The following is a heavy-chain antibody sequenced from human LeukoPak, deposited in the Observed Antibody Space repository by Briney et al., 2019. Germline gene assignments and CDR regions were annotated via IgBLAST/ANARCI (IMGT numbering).Heavy chain of an antibody. J-gene: IGHJ4*02. CDR2: ITTGDGNT. V-gene: IGHV3-23*01. D-gene: IGHD7-27*01. CDR1: GFTFSSYT. Sequence: PGGSLRLSCTASGFTFSSYTMTWVRQAPGKGLKWVSTITTGDGNTYYADSVKGRLTVSRDDSKNTLYLQMNSLRAEDTAVYYWAKDGGLWVSAHWGDSWGRGTLVTVSS. CDR3: AKDGGLWVSAHWGDS.